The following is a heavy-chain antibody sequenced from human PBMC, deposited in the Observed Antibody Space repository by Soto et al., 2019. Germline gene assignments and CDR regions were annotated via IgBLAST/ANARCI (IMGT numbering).Heavy chain of an antibody. CDR2: IYYSGST. CDR1: GGSISSSSYY. J-gene: IGHJ4*02. V-gene: IGHV4-39*07. Sequence: SETLSLTCTVSGGSISSSSYYWGWIRQPPGKGLEWIGSIYYSGSTYYNPSLKSRVTISVDTSKNQFSLKLSSVTAADTAVYYCARYGQHDYSNYYFDYWGQGTLVTVSS. D-gene: IGHD4-4*01. CDR3: ARYGQHDYSNYYFDY.